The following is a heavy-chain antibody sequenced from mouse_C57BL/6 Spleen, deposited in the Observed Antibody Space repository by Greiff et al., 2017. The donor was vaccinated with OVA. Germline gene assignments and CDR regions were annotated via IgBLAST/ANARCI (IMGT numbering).Heavy chain of an antibody. D-gene: IGHD2-1*01. Sequence: EVKLQQSGPELVKPGASVKISCKASGYTFTDYYMNWVKQSHGKSLEWIGDINPNNGGTSYNQKFKGKATLTVDKSSSTAYMELRSLTSEDSAVYFCARGYGNYEYYAMDYWGQGTSVTVSS. J-gene: IGHJ4*01. V-gene: IGHV1-26*01. CDR3: ARGYGNYEYYAMDY. CDR1: GYTFTDYY. CDR2: INPNNGGT.